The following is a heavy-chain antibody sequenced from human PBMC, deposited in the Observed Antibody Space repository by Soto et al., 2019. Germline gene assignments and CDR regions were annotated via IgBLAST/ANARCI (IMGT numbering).Heavy chain of an antibody. CDR2: IFSNDEK. Sequence: SGPTLVNPTETLTLTCTVSGFSLINARLGVSWIRQPPGKALEWLAHIFSNDEKSYSTSLKSRLTISKDTSKSQVVLTMTNMDPVDTATYYCARTRYDYLWGSSSKSFDYWGQGSLVTVSS. CDR3: ARTRYDYLWGSSSKSFDY. J-gene: IGHJ4*02. CDR1: GFSLINARLG. D-gene: IGHD3-16*01. V-gene: IGHV2-26*01.